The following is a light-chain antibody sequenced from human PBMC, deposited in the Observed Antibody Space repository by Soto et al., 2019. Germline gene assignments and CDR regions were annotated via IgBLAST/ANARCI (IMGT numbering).Light chain of an antibody. CDR2: DAS. J-gene: IGKJ4*01. CDR1: QSVSIY. Sequence: DIVLTQSPSTLSLSPGDRVTLSCRASQSVSIYLAWYQQKPGQAPKLLIYDASNRATGIPARFSGSGSGTDFTLTISSLEPEDFAVYYCQQRANWPLTFGGGTKVEIK. CDR3: QQRANWPLT. V-gene: IGKV3-11*01.